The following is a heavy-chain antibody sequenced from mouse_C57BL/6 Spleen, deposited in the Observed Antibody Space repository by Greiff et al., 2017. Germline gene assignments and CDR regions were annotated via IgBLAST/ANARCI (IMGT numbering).Heavy chain of an antibody. CDR3: ARGGSKGRDYAMDY. CDR1: GYTFTSYW. Sequence: VQLQESGAELVKPGASVKMSCKASGYTFTSYWITWVKQRPGQGLEWIGDIYPGSGSTNYNEKFKSKATLTVDTSSSTAYMQLSSLTSEDSAVYYCARGGSKGRDYAMDYWGQGTSVTVSS. V-gene: IGHV1-55*01. D-gene: IGHD1-1*01. J-gene: IGHJ4*01. CDR2: IYPGSGST.